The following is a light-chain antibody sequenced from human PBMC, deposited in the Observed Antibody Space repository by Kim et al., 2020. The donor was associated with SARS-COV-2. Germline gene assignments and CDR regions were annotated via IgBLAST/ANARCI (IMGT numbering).Light chain of an antibody. CDR1: SSDVGGYNY. V-gene: IGLV2-8*01. Sequence: GQSVTLSRTGTSSDVGGYNYGSLYQQHPGKAPQLMIYEVSKRPSGVPDRFSGSKSGNTASLTVSGLQAEDEADYYCSSYAGSNNYVFGTGTKVTVL. J-gene: IGLJ1*01. CDR3: SSYAGSNNYV. CDR2: EVS.